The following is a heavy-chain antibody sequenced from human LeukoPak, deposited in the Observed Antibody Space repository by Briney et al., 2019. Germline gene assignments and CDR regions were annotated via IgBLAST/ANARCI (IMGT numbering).Heavy chain of an antibody. CDR2: INPNSDGT. CDR3: ARDLNVYPYYFDS. Sequence: ASLKLSCKASGYTFTGYYIHWVRQAPGQGLEWMGWINPNSDGTNYAQKFQGRVTMTSDTSISTAYMELSRLRSDDTAFYYCARDLNVYPYYFDSWGQGTLVTVSS. CDR1: GYTFTGYY. D-gene: IGHD3-10*02. V-gene: IGHV1-2*02. J-gene: IGHJ4*02.